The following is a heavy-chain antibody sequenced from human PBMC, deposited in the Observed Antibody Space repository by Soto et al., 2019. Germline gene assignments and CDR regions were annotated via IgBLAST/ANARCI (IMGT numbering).Heavy chain of an antibody. Sequence: SETLSLTCTVSGASISSTSSYWGWVRQPPGKGLEWIGSFFYNKNTYYNPSLKSRVTISVDTSKMQFSLNLTSVTAADTAVYYCAREEARGYSYGQYYYYGMDVWGQGTTVT. CDR1: GASISSTSSY. V-gene: IGHV4-39*02. J-gene: IGHJ6*02. CDR3: AREEARGYSYGQYYYYGMDV. CDR2: FFYNKNT. D-gene: IGHD5-18*01.